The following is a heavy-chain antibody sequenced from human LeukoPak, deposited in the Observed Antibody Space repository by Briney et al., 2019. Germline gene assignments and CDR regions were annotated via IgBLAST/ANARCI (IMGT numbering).Heavy chain of an antibody. Sequence: GGSLRLSCAASGFPFSRYWMTWVRQAPGKGLEWVANIKYDGSEKFYVGSVRGRFTISRVNTNNSLHLQMNSLRAEDTAIYYCARDPTYDSGSPLGYGGQGTLVAVSS. CDR1: GFPFSRYW. V-gene: IGHV3-7*01. D-gene: IGHD3-10*01. CDR2: IKYDGSEK. J-gene: IGHJ4*02. CDR3: ARDPTYDSGSPLGY.